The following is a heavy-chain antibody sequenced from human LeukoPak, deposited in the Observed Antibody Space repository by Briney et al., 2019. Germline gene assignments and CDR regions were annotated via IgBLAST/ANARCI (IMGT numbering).Heavy chain of an antibody. V-gene: IGHV1-46*01. Sequence: GASVKVSCKASGYTFTSYYMHWVRQAPGQGLEWMGIINPSGGSTSYAQKYQGRVTMTRDKSTSTVYMELSSLRSEDTAVYYCARESGEVSGKVLSYYNFALDVWGHGTTVTVSS. CDR2: INPSGGST. CDR3: ARESGEVSGKVLSYYNFALDV. D-gene: IGHD2-21*01. J-gene: IGHJ6*02. CDR1: GYTFTSYY.